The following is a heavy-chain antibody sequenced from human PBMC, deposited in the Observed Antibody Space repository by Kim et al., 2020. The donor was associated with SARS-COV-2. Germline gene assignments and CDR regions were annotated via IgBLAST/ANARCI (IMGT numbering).Heavy chain of an antibody. D-gene: IGHD6-25*01. CDR3: ARHGVDKIIWGPNGGYLAN. CDR2: IFYNSIK. V-gene: IGHV4-39*01. J-gene: IGHJ2*01. CDR1: GGAISDSDYY. Sequence: SETLSLTCTVSGGAISDSDYYWGWIRQPPGKGLEWMGSIFYNSIKYDNPSLKSRVTISVDTSRNQVSLKVNSVTVEDTAVYYCARHGVDKIIWGPNGGYLANWGRGTLL.